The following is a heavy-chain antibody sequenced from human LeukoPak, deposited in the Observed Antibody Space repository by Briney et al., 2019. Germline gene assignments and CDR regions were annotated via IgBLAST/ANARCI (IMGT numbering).Heavy chain of an antibody. V-gene: IGHV4-39*07. CDR1: GGSISSSSYY. CDR2: IYYSGST. J-gene: IGHJ4*02. Sequence: SETLSLTCTVSGGSISSSSYYWGWIRQPPGKGLEWIGSIYYSGSTYYNPSLKSRVTISVDTSKNQFSLRLSSVTAADTAVYYCARASYSYDINGWVPFDYWGQGTLVTVSS. CDR3: ARASYSYDINGWVPFDY. D-gene: IGHD3-22*01.